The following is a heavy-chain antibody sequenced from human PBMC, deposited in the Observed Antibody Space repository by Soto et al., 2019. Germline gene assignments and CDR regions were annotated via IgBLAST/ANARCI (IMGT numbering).Heavy chain of an antibody. CDR1: GGSISSNY. V-gene: IGHV4-59*01. D-gene: IGHD6-13*01. J-gene: IGHJ4*02. Sequence: SETLSLTCTVSGGSISSNYWTWIRQPPGKGLEWIGYVYNSGGTNYNPSLKSRVTISEDTSKSQFSLKVYSMTAADTAVYYCARYRREAVAGYTLDNWGQGILVTVSS. CDR3: ARYRREAVAGYTLDN. CDR2: VYNSGGT.